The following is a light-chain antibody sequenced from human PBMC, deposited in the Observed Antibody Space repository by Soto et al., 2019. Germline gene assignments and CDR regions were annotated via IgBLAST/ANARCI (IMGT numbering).Light chain of an antibody. CDR1: SSDVGGYNY. J-gene: IGLJ1*01. Sequence: QSVLTRPRSVSGSPGQSVTISCTGTSSDVGGYNYVSWYQQHPGKAPKLMIYDVSKRPSGVPDRFSGSKSGNTASLTISGLQAEDEADYYCCSYAGSYTFVFGTGTKVNVL. V-gene: IGLV2-11*01. CDR3: CSYAGSYTFV. CDR2: DVS.